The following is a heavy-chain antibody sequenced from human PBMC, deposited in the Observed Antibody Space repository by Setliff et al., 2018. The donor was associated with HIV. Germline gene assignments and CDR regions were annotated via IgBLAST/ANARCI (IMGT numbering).Heavy chain of an antibody. CDR3: ARAGFGELFPEVFDY. CDR2: LYSSGST. D-gene: IGHD3-10*01. CDR1: GASISSGNYH. V-gene: IGHV4-61*02. J-gene: IGHJ4*02. Sequence: PSETLSLTCTVSGASISSGNYHWSWIRQPAGKGLEWIGRLYSSGSTNFNPSLKSRVSISVDTSKNQFSLRLTSVTAADTAVYYCARAGFGELFPEVFDYWGQGALVTVSS.